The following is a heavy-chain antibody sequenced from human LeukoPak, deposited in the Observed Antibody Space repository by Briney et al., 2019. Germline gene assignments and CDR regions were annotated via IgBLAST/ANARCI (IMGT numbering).Heavy chain of an antibody. Sequence: GGSLRLSCAGSGFTFSGYIMNWVRQAPGKGLEWLAYINTASNYIFYADSVKGRFTISRDNAKSSLFLQMSSLRPEDTGLYYCARDRRDLGDYAPDYWGQGVLVTVSS. D-gene: IGHD4-17*01. V-gene: IGHV3-21*06. J-gene: IGHJ4*02. CDR1: GFTFSGYI. CDR2: INTASNYI. CDR3: ARDRRDLGDYAPDY.